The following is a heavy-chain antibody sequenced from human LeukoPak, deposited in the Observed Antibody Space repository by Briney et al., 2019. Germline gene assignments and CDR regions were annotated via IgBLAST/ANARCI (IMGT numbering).Heavy chain of an antibody. J-gene: IGHJ4*02. CDR1: GGSISSYY. V-gene: IGHV4-59*01. Sequence: SETLSLTCTVPGGSISSYYWSWIRQPPGKGLEWIGYIYHSGSTNYNPSLKSRVTISVDTSKNQFSLKLSSVTAADTAVYYCARGSESYDFWSGYYSYWGQGTLVTVSS. CDR3: ARGSESYDFWSGYYSY. CDR2: IYHSGST. D-gene: IGHD3-3*01.